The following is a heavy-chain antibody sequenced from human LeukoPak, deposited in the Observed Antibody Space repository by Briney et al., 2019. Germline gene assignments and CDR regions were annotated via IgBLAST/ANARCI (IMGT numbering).Heavy chain of an antibody. D-gene: IGHD7-27*01. J-gene: IGHJ4*02. Sequence: ASVKVSCKASGYTFTNYFIHWVRQAPGQGLEWMGRINPNNGGPEYGQNFQGRVTMTRDTSISTVYMEVYSLTSDDTAEYYCARDLSSTANWELDFWGQGILVTVSS. CDR1: GYTFTNYF. V-gene: IGHV1-2*06. CDR3: ARDLSSTANWELDF. CDR2: INPNNGGP.